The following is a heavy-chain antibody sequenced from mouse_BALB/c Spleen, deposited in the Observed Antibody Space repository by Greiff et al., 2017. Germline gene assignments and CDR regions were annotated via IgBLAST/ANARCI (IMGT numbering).Heavy chain of an antibody. CDR2: ISYDGSN. J-gene: IGHJ2*01. CDR1: GYSITSGYY. CDR3: ARDRGFTTATYD. Sequence: EVKLQESGPGLVKPSQSLSLTCSVTGYSITSGYYWNWIRQFPGNKLEWMGYISYDGSNNYNPSLKNRISITRDTSKNQFFLKLNSVTTEDTATYYCARDRGFTTATYDWGQGTTLTVSS. V-gene: IGHV3-6*02. D-gene: IGHD1-2*01.